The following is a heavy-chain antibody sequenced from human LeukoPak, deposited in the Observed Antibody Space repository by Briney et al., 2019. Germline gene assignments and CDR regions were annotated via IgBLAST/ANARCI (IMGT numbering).Heavy chain of an antibody. J-gene: IGHJ4*02. V-gene: IGHV4-31*03. CDR1: GGSISGGGYY. CDR3: ARHRFHYFDY. CDR2: IYYSGST. D-gene: IGHD3-16*02. Sequence: PSQTLSLTCTVSGGSISGGGYYWTWIRQHPGKGLEWIRYIYYSGSTNYNPSLKSRVTISVDTSKNQFSLKLSSVTAADTAVYYCARHRFHYFDYWGQGTLVTVSS.